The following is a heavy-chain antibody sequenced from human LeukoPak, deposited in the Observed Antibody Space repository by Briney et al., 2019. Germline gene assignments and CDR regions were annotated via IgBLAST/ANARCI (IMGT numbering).Heavy chain of an antibody. J-gene: IGHJ4*02. Sequence: SVKVSCKASGGTFSSYAISWVRQAPGQGLEWMGRIIPILGIANYAQKFQGRVTITADKSTSTAYMELSSLRSEDTAVYYCARVKNYDILTGYHKGLDYWGQGTLVTVSS. D-gene: IGHD3-9*01. CDR2: IIPILGIA. V-gene: IGHV1-69*04. CDR1: GGTFSSYA. CDR3: ARVKNYDILTGYHKGLDY.